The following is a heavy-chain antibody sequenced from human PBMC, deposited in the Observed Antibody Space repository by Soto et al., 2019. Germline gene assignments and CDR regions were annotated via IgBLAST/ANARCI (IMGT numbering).Heavy chain of an antibody. J-gene: IGHJ4*02. CDR2: ISGSGSPT. V-gene: IGHV3-23*01. CDR3: AKDLYGDFDY. CDR1: GFTFSSYA. D-gene: IGHD3-10*01. Sequence: PGGSLRLSCVASGFTFSSYAMSWVRQAPGKGLEWVSTISGSGSPTYYADSVKGRFTISRGNSKSTLYLQMNSLGAEDTAVYYCAKDLYGDFDYWGQGTPVTVSS.